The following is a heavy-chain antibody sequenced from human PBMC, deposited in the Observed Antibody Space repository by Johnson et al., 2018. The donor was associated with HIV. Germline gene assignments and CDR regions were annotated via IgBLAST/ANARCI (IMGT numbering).Heavy chain of an antibody. CDR1: GFTFSNAW. J-gene: IGHJ3*02. CDR2: ISYDGSNK. CDR3: ARDGYCSGGSCYSGDRLDAFDI. Sequence: QVQLVESGGGLVKPGGSLRLSCEASGFTFSNAWMSWVRPAPGKGLEWVAVISYDGSNKYYADSVQGRFTISRDNAKNTLYLQMNSLRAEDTAVYYCARDGYCSGGSCYSGDRLDAFDIWGQGTMVTVSS. V-gene: IGHV3-30-3*01. D-gene: IGHD2-15*01.